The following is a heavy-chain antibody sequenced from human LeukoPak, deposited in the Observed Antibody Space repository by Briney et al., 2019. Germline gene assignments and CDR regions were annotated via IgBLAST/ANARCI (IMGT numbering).Heavy chain of an antibody. Sequence: PGGSLRLSCAASGFTFTRYSMHWVRQAPGKGLEWVAVISDDGSNKYYPDSVKGRFTISRDNAKNSLYLQMNSLRAEDTAVYYCAGGYSSGWADYWGQGTLVTVSS. D-gene: IGHD6-19*01. V-gene: IGHV3-30-3*01. CDR1: GFTFTRYS. CDR2: ISDDGSNK. J-gene: IGHJ4*02. CDR3: AGGYSSGWADY.